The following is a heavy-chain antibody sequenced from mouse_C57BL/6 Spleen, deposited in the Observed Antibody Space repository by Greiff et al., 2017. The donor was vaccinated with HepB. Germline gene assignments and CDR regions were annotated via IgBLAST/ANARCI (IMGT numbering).Heavy chain of an antibody. CDR1: GYTFTSYW. Sequence: QVQLQQSGAELAKPGASVKLSCKASGYTFTSYWMHWVKQRPGQGLEWIGDINPSSGYTKYNQKFKDKTTLTADKSSSTANMQLSSLTYEDSAVYYCARNYGSSNYFDYWGQGTTLTVSS. J-gene: IGHJ2*01. V-gene: IGHV1-7*01. CDR2: INPSSGYT. D-gene: IGHD1-1*01. CDR3: ARNYGSSNYFDY.